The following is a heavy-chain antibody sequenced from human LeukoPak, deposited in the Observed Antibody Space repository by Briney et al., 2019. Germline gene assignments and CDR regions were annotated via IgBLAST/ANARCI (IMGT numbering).Heavy chain of an antibody. V-gene: IGHV4-39*01. CDR2: IYYSGST. D-gene: IGHD5-18*01. Sequence: SSETLSLTCTVSGGSISSSSYYWGWIRQPPGKGLEWIGSIYYSGSTYYNPSLKSRVTISVDTSKNQFSLKLSSVTAADTAMYYCAGIQLWVDYWGQGTLVTVSS. CDR1: GGSISSSSYY. CDR3: AGIQLWVDY. J-gene: IGHJ4*02.